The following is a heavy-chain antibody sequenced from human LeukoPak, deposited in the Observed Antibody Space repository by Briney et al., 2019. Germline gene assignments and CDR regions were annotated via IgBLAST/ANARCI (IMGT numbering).Heavy chain of an antibody. D-gene: IGHD5-12*01. CDR1: GFTFSSYW. CDR2: INGDGTIT. V-gene: IGHV3-74*01. Sequence: HPGGSLRLSCAASGFTFSSYWMHWVRQAPGKGLLWVSRINGDGTITAYADSVKGRFTISRDNAKNTLYLQMNSLRAEDTAVYYCARRGPEIVATIDYWGQGTLVTVSS. J-gene: IGHJ4*02. CDR3: ARRGPEIVATIDY.